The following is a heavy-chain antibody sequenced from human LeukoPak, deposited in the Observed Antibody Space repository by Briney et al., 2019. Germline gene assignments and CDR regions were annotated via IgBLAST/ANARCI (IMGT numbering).Heavy chain of an antibody. Sequence: GESLKISCKGSGYSFTSDWISWVRQMPGKGLEWMGRIDPSDSYTNYSPSFQGHVTISADQSISTAYLQWSSLKASDAAMYYCARLIESTSGYYYYGMAVWGKGTTVTVSS. V-gene: IGHV5-10-1*01. CDR3: ARLIESTSGYYYYGMAV. CDR2: IDPSDSYT. CDR1: GYSFTSDW. D-gene: IGHD3-16*02. J-gene: IGHJ6*04.